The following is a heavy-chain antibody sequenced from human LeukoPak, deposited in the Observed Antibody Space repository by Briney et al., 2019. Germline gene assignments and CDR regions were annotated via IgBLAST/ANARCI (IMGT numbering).Heavy chain of an antibody. CDR2: IYYSGST. CDR1: GGSISSYY. J-gene: IGHJ4*02. V-gene: IGHV4-59*12. Sequence: SETLSLTCTVSGGSISSYYWSWIRQPPGKGLEWIGYIYYSGSTNYNPSLKSRVTISVDTSKNQFSLKLSSVTAADTAVYYCARVSRDYYGSGSYWEDYFDYWGQGTLVTVSS. CDR3: ARVSRDYYGSGSYWEDYFDY. D-gene: IGHD3-10*01.